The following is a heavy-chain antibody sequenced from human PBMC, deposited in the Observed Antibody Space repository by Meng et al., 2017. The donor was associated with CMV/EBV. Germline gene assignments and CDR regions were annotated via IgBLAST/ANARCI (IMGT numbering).Heavy chain of an antibody. CDR3: AKDSNCGGDCYSDYYYGMDV. Sequence: GSLRLPWAAAGFTFSSYGMHWVRQAPGKGLEWVAFIRYDGSNKYYADSVKGRFTISRDNSKNTLYLQMNSLRAEDTAVYYCAKDSNCGGDCYSDYYYGMDVWGQGTTVTVSS. V-gene: IGHV3-30*02. D-gene: IGHD2-21*01. CDR1: GFTFSSYG. J-gene: IGHJ6*02. CDR2: IRYDGSNK.